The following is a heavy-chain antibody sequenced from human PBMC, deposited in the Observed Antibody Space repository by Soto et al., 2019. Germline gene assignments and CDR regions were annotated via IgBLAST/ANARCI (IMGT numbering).Heavy chain of an antibody. J-gene: IGHJ4*02. CDR2: IYYSGST. D-gene: IGHD2-2*02. CDR3: ASYCSSTSCYNVSFDY. V-gene: IGHV4-31*02. Sequence: CILQKPGKGLEWIGYIYYSGSTYYNPSLKSRVTISGDTSKNQFSLKLSSVTAADTAVYYCASYCSSTSCYNVSFDYWGQGTLVTVSS.